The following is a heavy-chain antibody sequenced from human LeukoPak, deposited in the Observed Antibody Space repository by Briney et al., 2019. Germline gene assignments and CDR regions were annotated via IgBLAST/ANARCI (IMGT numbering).Heavy chain of an antibody. CDR1: GFTFSSYA. CDR3: AKCTTLTGALLDY. V-gene: IGHV3-23*01. CDR2: ISGSGGAT. Sequence: GGSLRLSCAASGFTFSSYAMHWVRQAPGKGLEWVSVISGSGGATYYADSVKGRFTISRDNSKNTLYLQMNSLTAEDTAVYYCAKCTTLTGALLDYWAQGTLVTVSS. D-gene: IGHD7-27*01. J-gene: IGHJ4*02.